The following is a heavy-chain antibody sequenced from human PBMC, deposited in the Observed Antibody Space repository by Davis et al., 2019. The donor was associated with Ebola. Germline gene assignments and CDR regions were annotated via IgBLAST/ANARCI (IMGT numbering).Heavy chain of an antibody. D-gene: IGHD1-26*01. CDR3: ARTSIVGTTTTASDI. CDR2: ISATNGNT. V-gene: IGHV1-18*01. CDR1: GYTFTNYG. J-gene: IGHJ3*02. Sequence: ASVKVSCKASGYTFTNYGISWVRQAPGQGLERMGWISATNGNTNYAQKFQGRVTMTTDTSTGTAYMELRSLRSDDTAVYFCARTSIVGTTTTASDIWGQGTKVTVSS.